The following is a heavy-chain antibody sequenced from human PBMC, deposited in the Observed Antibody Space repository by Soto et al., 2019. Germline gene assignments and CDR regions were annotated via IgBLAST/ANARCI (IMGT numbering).Heavy chain of an antibody. CDR2: IKQDGSEK. J-gene: IGHJ4*02. CDR3: AREGGYGDGYYFDY. V-gene: IGHV3-7*01. D-gene: IGHD4-17*01. Sequence: PGGSLRLSCAASGFTFSSYAMSWVRQAPGRGLEWVANIKQDGSEKYYVDSVKGRFTISRDNAKNSLYLQMNSLRAEDTAVYYCAREGGYGDGYYFDYWGQGTLVTVSS. CDR1: GFTFSSYA.